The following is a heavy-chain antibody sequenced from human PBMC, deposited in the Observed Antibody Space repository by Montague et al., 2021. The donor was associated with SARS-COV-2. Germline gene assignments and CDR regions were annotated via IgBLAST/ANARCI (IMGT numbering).Heavy chain of an antibody. V-gene: IGHV5-10-1*01. CDR3: ARHCRVAAAPRLVEKKLFRP. CDR1: GYTFTSYW. J-gene: IGHJ4*03. Sequence: QSGAEVKKPGESLRISCKGSGYTFTSYWISWVRQMPGKGLEWMGRIDPSDSYTNYSPSFQGHITISADKSISTAYLQWSSLKASDTAMYYCARHCRVAAAPRLVEKKLFRPWGPGTLVTGSS. CDR2: IDPSDSYT. D-gene: IGHD6-13*01.